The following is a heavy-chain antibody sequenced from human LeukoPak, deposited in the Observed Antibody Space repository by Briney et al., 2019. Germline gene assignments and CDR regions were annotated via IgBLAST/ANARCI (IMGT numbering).Heavy chain of an antibody. CDR3: AGATPGRWFDP. D-gene: IGHD4-23*01. CDR2: IWYDGSNK. Sequence: GGSLRLSCAASGFTLSSYGMHWVRQAPGKGLEWVAVIWYDGSNKYYADSVKGRFTISRDNSKNTLYLQMNSLRAEDTAVYYCAGATPGRWFDPWGQGTLVTVSS. J-gene: IGHJ5*02. V-gene: IGHV3-33*01. CDR1: GFTLSSYG.